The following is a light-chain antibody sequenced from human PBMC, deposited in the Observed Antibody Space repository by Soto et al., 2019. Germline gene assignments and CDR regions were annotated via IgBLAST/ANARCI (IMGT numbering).Light chain of an antibody. J-gene: IGKJ2*01. CDR2: DAS. CDR3: QQYNSYWYT. CDR1: QSISSW. Sequence: DIQMTQSPSTLSASVGDRVTITCRASQSISSWLAWYQQKPGKAPKLLIYDASSLESGVPSRFSGSGSGTECTLTINSLQPEDFATYYCQQYNSYWYTFGQGTKLEIK. V-gene: IGKV1-5*01.